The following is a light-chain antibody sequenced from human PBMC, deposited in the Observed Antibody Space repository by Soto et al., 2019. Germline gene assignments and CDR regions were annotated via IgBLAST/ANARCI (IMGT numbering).Light chain of an antibody. V-gene: IGKV1-27*01. Sequence: DIQMTQSPTSLSASVGDRVTITCRASQDIRNFVAWYQQKPGKAPKLLIYAASTLQSGVPSRFSVSGSGTDFPLTIHSLQPEDVATYSCKNYSSVPVFGPGTKVEIK. CDR1: QDIRNF. J-gene: IGKJ3*01. CDR2: AAS. CDR3: KNYSSVPV.